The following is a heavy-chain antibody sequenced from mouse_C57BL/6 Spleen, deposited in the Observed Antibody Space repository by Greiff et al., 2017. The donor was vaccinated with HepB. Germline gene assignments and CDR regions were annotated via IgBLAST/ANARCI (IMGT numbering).Heavy chain of an antibody. CDR1: GYSFTDYN. CDR3: ASPVGDAMDY. CDR2: INPNYGTT. Sequence: VQLQQSGPELVKPGASVKISCKASGYSFTDYNMNWVKQSNGKSLEWIGVINPNYGTTSYNEKFKSKATLTVDKPSSTAYMQLSSLTSEDSAVYYCASPVGDAMDYWGQGTSVTVSS. D-gene: IGHD1-1*01. V-gene: IGHV1-39*01. J-gene: IGHJ4*01.